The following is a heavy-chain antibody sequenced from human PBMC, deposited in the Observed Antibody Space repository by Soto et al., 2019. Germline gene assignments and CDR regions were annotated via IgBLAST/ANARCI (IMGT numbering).Heavy chain of an antibody. CDR3: AKQGEWLVIFDY. Sequence: GGSLRLSCAASGFTFSSYAMSWVRQAPGKGLEWVSAISGSGGSTYYADSVKGRFTISRDNSKNSLYLQMNSLRAEDTAVYYCAKQGEWLVIFDYWGQGTLVTVSS. CDR1: GFTFSSYA. V-gene: IGHV3-23*01. J-gene: IGHJ4*02. D-gene: IGHD6-19*01. CDR2: ISGSGGST.